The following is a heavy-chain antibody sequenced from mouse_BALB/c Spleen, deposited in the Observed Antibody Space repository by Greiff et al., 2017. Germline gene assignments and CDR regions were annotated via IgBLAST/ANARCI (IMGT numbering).Heavy chain of an antibody. J-gene: IGHJ4*01. CDR1: GFTFTDYY. D-gene: IGHD1-1*02. CDR3: ARDNGWDYAMDY. CDR2: IRNKANGYTT. Sequence: EVMLVESGGGLVQPGGSLRLSCATSGFTFTDYYMSWVRQPPGKALEWLGFIRNKANGYTTEYSASVKGRFTISRDNSQSILYLQMNTLRAEDSATYYCARDNGWDYAMDYWGQGTSVTVSS. V-gene: IGHV7-3*02.